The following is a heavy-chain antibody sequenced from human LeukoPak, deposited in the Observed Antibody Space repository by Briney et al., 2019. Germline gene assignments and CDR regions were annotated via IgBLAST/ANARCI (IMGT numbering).Heavy chain of an antibody. CDR1: GFTFGDYA. J-gene: IGHJ4*02. V-gene: IGHV3-49*04. Sequence: GGSLRLSCTASGFTFGDYAMSWVRQAPGKGLEWVGFIRSKAYGGTTEYAASVKGRFTISRDDSKSIAYLQMNSLKTEDTAVYYCTRDKEYFDSPRDFDYWGQGTLVTVSS. CDR2: IRSKAYGGTT. CDR3: TRDKEYFDSPRDFDY. D-gene: IGHD3-9*01.